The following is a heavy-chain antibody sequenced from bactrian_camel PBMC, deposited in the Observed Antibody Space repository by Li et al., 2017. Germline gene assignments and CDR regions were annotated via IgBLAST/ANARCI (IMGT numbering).Heavy chain of an antibody. Sequence: HVQLVESGGGSVQAGGSLRLSCAASGYTYNRSCMAWFRQAPGKEREGVARIYTGSGNTYYASSVKGRFTISLDNAKNTLYLHMNSLKPEDTAMYYCAADEYNLGLARSYTYWGQGTQVTVS. D-gene: IGHD5*01. J-gene: IGHJ4*01. CDR3: AADEYNLGLARSYTY. CDR1: GYTYNRSC. V-gene: IGHV3S1*01. CDR2: IYTGSGNT.